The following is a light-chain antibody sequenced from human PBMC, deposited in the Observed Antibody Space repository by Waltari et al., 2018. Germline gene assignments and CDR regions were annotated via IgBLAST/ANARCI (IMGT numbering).Light chain of an antibody. V-gene: IGLV8-61*01. CDR3: SLYMGSGVWV. Sequence: QTVVTQEPSLSVSPGGTVTLTCALSSGSVSSNSYATWYQQTPGQAPPTLGYKGNLRSSGVPDRFSGSVLGNKAALTITGAQADDDSDYYCSLYMGSGVWVFGGGTKLTVL. J-gene: IGLJ3*02. CDR1: SGSVSSNSY. CDR2: KGN.